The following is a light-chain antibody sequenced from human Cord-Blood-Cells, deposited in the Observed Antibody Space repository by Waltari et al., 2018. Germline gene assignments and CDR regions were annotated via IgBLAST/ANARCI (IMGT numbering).Light chain of an antibody. J-gene: IGLJ3*02. CDR2: EDN. CDR1: SGRFASNY. V-gene: IGLV6-57*01. Sequence: NFMLTQHHSVSESSGKTVTISCTRSSGRFASNYVQWYQQHPGSSPTTVIYEDNQRPSGVPDRFSGSIDSSSNSASLTISGLKTEDEADYYCQSYDSSNHWVFGGGTKLTVL. CDR3: QSYDSSNHWV.